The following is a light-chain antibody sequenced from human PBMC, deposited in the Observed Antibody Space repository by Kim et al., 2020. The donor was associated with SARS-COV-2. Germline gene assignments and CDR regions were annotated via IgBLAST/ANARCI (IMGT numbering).Light chain of an antibody. CDR2: QDT. CDR1: KLGEKY. J-gene: IGLJ3*02. CDR3: QAWDNTWV. Sequence: VSVSPGQTVTITCSGDKLGEKYSSWYKQQPGQAPVLVIYQDTKRPSGIPERFAGSNSGNTATLTISGAQAMDEADYYCQAWDNTWVFGGGTQLTVL. V-gene: IGLV3-1*01.